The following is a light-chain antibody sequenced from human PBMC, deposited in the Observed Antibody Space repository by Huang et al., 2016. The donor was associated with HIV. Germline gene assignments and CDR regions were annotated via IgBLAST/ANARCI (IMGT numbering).Light chain of an antibody. CDR2: ATS. V-gene: IGKV3D-15*01. CDR3: QHYNDWPRT. Sequence: EIVMTQSPATLSVSPGETVALSCRASQSLSGNLAWYQHKPGQTPRLLLYATSIRAAGVPGRFSGSGSGSEFPLTISSLLSEDSAVYYCQHYNDWPRTFGQGTKLEIK. J-gene: IGKJ2*01. CDR1: QSLSGN.